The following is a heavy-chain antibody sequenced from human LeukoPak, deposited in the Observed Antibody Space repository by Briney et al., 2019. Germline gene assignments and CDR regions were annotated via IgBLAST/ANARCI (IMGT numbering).Heavy chain of an antibody. CDR2: IIPILGIA. Sequence: PRASVKVSCKATGGTFSSYTISWVRQAPGQGLEWMGRIIPILGIANYAQKFQGRVTITADKSTSTAYKELSSLRSEDTAVYYCATLYSGSTRGYYYYGMDVWGQGTTVTVSS. V-gene: IGHV1-69*02. J-gene: IGHJ6*02. CDR3: ATLYSGSTRGYYYYGMDV. CDR1: GGTFSSYT. D-gene: IGHD1-26*01.